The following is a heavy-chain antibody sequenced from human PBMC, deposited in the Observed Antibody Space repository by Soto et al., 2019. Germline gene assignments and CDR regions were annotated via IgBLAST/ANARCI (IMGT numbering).Heavy chain of an antibody. CDR2: IYWDDGK. D-gene: IGHD3-22*01. J-gene: IGHJ4*02. CDR1: GFSHRNRRVR. CDR3: AHRGNYYDSSGYYFDY. V-gene: IGHV2-5*02. Sequence: SGPTLVNPTQTLTMTCTFSGFSHRNRRVRVGWIRQPPGKAMEWLAVIYWDDGKRYRPTLKNRLTITTDTSKIQGVLTMNTMDPVDTATYYCAHRGNYYDSSGYYFDYWGQGTPVTVSS.